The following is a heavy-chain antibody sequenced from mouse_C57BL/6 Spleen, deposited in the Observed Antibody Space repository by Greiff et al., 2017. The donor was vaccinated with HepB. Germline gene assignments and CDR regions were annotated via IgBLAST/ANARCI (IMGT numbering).Heavy chain of an antibody. CDR1: GFNIKDDY. CDR2: IDPENGDT. Sequence: VQLKQSGAELVRPGASVKLSCTASGFNIKDDYMHWVKQRPEQGLEWIGWIDPENGDTEYASKFQGKATITADTSSNTAYLQLSSLTSEDTAVYYCTRGYDRAWFAYWGQGTLVTVSA. D-gene: IGHD2-2*01. V-gene: IGHV14-4*01. J-gene: IGHJ3*01. CDR3: TRGYDRAWFAY.